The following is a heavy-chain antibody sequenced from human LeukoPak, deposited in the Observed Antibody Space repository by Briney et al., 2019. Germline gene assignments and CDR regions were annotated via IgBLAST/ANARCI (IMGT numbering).Heavy chain of an antibody. V-gene: IGHV3-7*05. CDR3: ARGQSWAFDF. J-gene: IGHJ4*02. D-gene: IGHD1-26*01. CDR1: GFTFSTYW. CDR2: IKPDGSEK. Sequence: GGSLGLSCAASGFTFSTYWMSWVRQAPGKGLQWVVNIKPDGSEKYYVDSVKGRFTISRDNAKNSVDLQMNSLRVEDTAVYYCARGQSWAFDFWGQGTLVTVSS.